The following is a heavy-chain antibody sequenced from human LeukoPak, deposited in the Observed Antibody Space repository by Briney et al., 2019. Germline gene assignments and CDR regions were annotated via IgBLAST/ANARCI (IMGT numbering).Heavy chain of an antibody. Sequence: PSETLSLTCTVSGGSISSYYWSWIRQPPGKGLEWIGYIYYSGSTNYNPSLKSRVTISVDTSKNQFSLKLSSVTAADTAVYYCARAPSGRLGDYWGQGTLVTVSS. CDR3: ARAPSGRLGDY. V-gene: IGHV4-59*01. CDR1: GGSISSYY. J-gene: IGHJ4*02. CDR2: IYYSGST.